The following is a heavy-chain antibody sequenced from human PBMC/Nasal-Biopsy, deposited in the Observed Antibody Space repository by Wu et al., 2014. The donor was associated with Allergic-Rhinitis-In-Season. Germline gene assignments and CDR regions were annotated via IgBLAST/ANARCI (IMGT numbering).Heavy chain of an antibody. V-gene: IGHV3-11*06. D-gene: IGHD2-21*01. CDR2: ISKSSDYT. CDR1: GFTFSDYY. CDR3: ARRRPGAFVEAADHDY. J-gene: IGHJ4*02. Sequence: LRLSCAASGFTFSDYYMSWIRQAPGKGLEWVSYISKSSDYTTYADSVKGRFTISRDNAKNSLYLQMNSLRAEDTGVYYCARRRPGAFVEAADHDYWGQGTLVTVSS.